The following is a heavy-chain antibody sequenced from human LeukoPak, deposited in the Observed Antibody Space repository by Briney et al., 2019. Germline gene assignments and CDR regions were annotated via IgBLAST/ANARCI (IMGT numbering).Heavy chain of an antibody. CDR3: ARAGYSSSWFLIGVG. V-gene: IGHV1-2*02. CDR1: GYTLSGYY. Sequence: ASVKVSCKASGYTLSGYYIFWVRRAPGQGLEWMGWINPNSGGTNYAQKFQGRVTMTRDTSISTAYMELSRLRSDDTAVYYCARAGYSSSWFLIGVGWGQGTLVTVSS. D-gene: IGHD6-13*01. J-gene: IGHJ4*02. CDR2: INPNSGGT.